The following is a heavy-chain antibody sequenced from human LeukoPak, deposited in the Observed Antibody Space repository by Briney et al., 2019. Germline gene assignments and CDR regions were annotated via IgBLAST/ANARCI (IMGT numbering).Heavy chain of an antibody. CDR2: IKAKTNGGTA. D-gene: IGHD2-2*01. CDR1: GFTFSNAW. V-gene: IGHV3-15*01. J-gene: IGHJ4*02. Sequence: GGSLRLSCAASGFTFSNAWMSWVRRAPGKGLEWVGRIKAKTNGGTADYTPPVKGRFTISRDDSKNTLYLQMNSLKTEDTAVYYCTTEIVVPAAPTMLILYWGQGTLVTVSS. CDR3: TTEIVVPAAPTMLILY.